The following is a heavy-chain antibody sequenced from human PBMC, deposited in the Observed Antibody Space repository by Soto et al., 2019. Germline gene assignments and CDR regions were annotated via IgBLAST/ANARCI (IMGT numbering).Heavy chain of an antibody. CDR2: ISYDGSNK. J-gene: IGHJ4*02. Sequence: QVQLVESGGGVVQPGRSLRLSCAASGFTFSSYGMHWVRQAPGKGLEWVAVISYDGSNKYYADSVKGRFTISRDNSKNTLYLQMNSLRAEDTAVYYCAKSEGKVAGHCFDYWGQGSLVTVSS. CDR1: GFTFSSYG. V-gene: IGHV3-30*18. CDR3: AKSEGKVAGHCFDY. D-gene: IGHD6-19*01.